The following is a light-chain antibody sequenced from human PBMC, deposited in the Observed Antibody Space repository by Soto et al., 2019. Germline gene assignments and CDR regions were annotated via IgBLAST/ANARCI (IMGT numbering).Light chain of an antibody. CDR3: QQYGTSPIT. J-gene: IGKJ5*01. V-gene: IGKV3D-20*01. Sequence: EIVLTQSPATRSLSPGERATLSCAASQSVSSSSLAWYQQKPGLAPRLLIYESSSRATGISGRFSGGGSGTDFTLTISRLEPEDFAVYYCQQYGTSPITFGQGTRLEIK. CDR2: ESS. CDR1: QSVSSSS.